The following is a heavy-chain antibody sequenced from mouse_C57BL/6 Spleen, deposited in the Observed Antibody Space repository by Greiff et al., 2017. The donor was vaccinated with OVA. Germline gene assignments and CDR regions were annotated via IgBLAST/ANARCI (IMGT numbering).Heavy chain of an antibody. CDR1: GYTFTSYW. V-gene: IGHV1-64*01. CDR2: IHPNSGST. CDR3: AREDYYGNLHWYFDV. J-gene: IGHJ1*03. Sequence: QVQLQQPGAELVKPGASVKLSCKASGYTFTSYWMHWVKQRPGQGLEWIGMIHPNSGSTNYNEKFKSKATLTVDKSSSTAYMQLSSLTSEDSAVYYCAREDYYGNLHWYFDVGGTGTTVTVSS. D-gene: IGHD2-1*01.